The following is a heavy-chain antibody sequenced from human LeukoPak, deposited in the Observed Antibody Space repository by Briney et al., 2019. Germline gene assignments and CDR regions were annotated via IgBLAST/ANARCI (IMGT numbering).Heavy chain of an antibody. CDR3: AKVVGYCSGGSCQQFDY. V-gene: IGHV3-23*01. J-gene: IGHJ4*02. CDR2: ISGSGAST. Sequence: GGTLRLSCAASGFTFSSYGMSWVRQAPGKGLEWVSAISGSGASTYYADSVKGRFTMSRDNSKNTLYLQMNSLRAEDTAVYYCAKVVGYCSGGSCQQFDYWGQGTLVTVSS. D-gene: IGHD2-15*01. CDR1: GFTFSSYG.